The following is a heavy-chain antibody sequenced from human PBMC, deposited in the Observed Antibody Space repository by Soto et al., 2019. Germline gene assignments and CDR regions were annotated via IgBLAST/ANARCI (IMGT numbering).Heavy chain of an antibody. CDR3: AKRAWGTYYFDY. D-gene: IGHD3-16*01. CDR1: GFTFSSYA. V-gene: IGHV3-23*01. CDR2: ISGSGDST. J-gene: IGHJ4*02. Sequence: EVQLLESGGGLVQPGGSLRLSCAASGFTFSSYAMSWIRQAPGKGLEWVSAISGSGDSTFYADSVKGRFTISRDNSKNTLYLQMNSLRAEDTAVYYCAKRAWGTYYFDYWGQGTLVTVSS.